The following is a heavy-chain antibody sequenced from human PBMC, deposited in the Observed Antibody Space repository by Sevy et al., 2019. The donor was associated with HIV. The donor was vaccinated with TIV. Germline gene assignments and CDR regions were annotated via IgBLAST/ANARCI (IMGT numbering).Heavy chain of an antibody. CDR3: ARDQLAFGGVIVERYFDY. V-gene: IGHV3-30*04. Sequence: GGSLRLSCAASGFTFSSYAMHWVRQAPGKGLEWVAVISYDGSNKYYADSVKGRFTISRDNSKNTLYLQMNSLRAEDTAVYYCARDQLAFGGVIVERYFDYWGQRTLVTVSS. CDR1: GFTFSSYA. J-gene: IGHJ4*02. CDR2: ISYDGSNK. D-gene: IGHD3-16*02.